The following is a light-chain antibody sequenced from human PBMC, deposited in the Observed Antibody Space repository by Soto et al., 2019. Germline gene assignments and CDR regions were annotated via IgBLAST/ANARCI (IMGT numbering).Light chain of an antibody. CDR1: QSLSASY. V-gene: IGKV3-20*01. J-gene: IGKJ1*01. Sequence: EIVLTQSPGTLSLSPGERATLFCRASQSLSASYLAWYQQKPGQAPRLLVYGASSRATGIPDRFSGSGSGTDFTLIISGLEPEDFAVYYCQQYATSPGTFGQGTKVAIK. CDR3: QQYATSPGT. CDR2: GAS.